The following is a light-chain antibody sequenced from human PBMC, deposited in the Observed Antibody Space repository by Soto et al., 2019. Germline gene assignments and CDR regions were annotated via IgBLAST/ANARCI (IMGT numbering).Light chain of an antibody. CDR1: NSNIGSNS. CDR3: AAWDDSLSGPV. CDR2: LSN. J-gene: IGLJ3*02. V-gene: IGLV1-47*02. Sequence: QSVLTQSPSASGTPGQRVTISCSGGNSNIGSNSVFWYQQFPGAAPKLLIYLSNERPSGVPDRFSASKSGTSASLAISGLRPEDEADYYCAAWDDSLSGPVFGGGTKLTVL.